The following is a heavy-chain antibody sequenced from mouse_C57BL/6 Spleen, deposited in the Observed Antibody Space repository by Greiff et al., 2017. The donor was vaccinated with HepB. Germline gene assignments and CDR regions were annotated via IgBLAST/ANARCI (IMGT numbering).Heavy chain of an antibody. V-gene: IGHV5-6*01. CDR3: ARGDGYGGAWFAY. D-gene: IGHD2-2*01. CDR1: GFTFSSYG. Sequence: EVQGVESGGDLVKPGGSLKLSCAASGFTFSSYGMSWVRQTPDKRLEWVATISSGGSYTYYPDSVKGRFTISRDNAKNTLYLQMSSLKSEDTAMYYCARGDGYGGAWFAYWGQGTLVTVSA. J-gene: IGHJ3*01. CDR2: ISSGGSYT.